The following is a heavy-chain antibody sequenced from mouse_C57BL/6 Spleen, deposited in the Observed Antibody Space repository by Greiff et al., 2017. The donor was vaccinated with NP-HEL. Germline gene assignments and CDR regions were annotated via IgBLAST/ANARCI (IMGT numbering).Heavy chain of an antibody. CDR2: IYPGSGNT. CDR1: GYTFTDYY. V-gene: IGHV1-76*01. D-gene: IGHD4-1*01. CDR3: ARLITGTLYAMDY. J-gene: IGHJ4*01. Sequence: VQLQQSGAELVRPGASVKLSCKASGYTFTDYYINWVKQRPGQGLEWIARIYPGSGNTYYNEKFKGKATLTAEKSSSTAYMQLSSLTSEDSAVYFCARLITGTLYAMDYWGQGTSVTVSS.